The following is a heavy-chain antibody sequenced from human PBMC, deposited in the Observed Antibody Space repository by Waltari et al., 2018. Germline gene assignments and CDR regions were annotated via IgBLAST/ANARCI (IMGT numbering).Heavy chain of an antibody. CDR2: IDSDGSGT. V-gene: IGHV3-74*01. J-gene: IGHJ5*02. D-gene: IGHD1-7*01. Sequence: EVQLVESGGGLVQPGGSRRPSCAASGFTFSSYWMHWVRQAPGKGLVWVSRIDSDGSGTSYADSVTGRFTISRDNAKNPLYLQMNSLRAEDTAVYYCARGLGGTGTTGFDPWGQGTLVTVSS. CDR3: ARGLGGTGTTGFDP. CDR1: GFTFSSYW.